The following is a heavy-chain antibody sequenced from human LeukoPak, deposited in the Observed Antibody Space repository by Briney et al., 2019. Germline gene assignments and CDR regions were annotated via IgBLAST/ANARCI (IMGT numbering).Heavy chain of an antibody. D-gene: IGHD6-19*01. CDR1: GFTFSSFG. Sequence: QAGGSLRLSCAASGFTFSSFGMSWVRQAPRKGLEWVSAISSTGGTAYYADSVKGRFTISRDNSKNTLYLQMNSLRAEDTAVYYCAKAPGGVPYSSGWSYYFDYWGQGTLVTVSS. J-gene: IGHJ4*02. V-gene: IGHV3-23*01. CDR3: AKAPGGVPYSSGWSYYFDY. CDR2: ISSTGGTA.